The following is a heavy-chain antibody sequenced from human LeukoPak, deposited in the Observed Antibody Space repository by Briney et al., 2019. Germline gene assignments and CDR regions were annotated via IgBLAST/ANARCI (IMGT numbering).Heavy chain of an antibody. CDR3: ARGANNWNYARVGGGGYFDY. V-gene: IGHV1-46*01. J-gene: IGHJ4*02. CDR1: GYTFTSYY. CDR2: INPSGGST. Sequence: ASVTVSCTASGYTFTSYYMHWVRQAPGQGLEWMGIINPSGGSTSYAQKFQGRVTMTRDTSTSTVYMELSSLRSEDTAVYYCARGANNWNYARVGGGGYFDYWGQGTLVTVSS. D-gene: IGHD1-7*01.